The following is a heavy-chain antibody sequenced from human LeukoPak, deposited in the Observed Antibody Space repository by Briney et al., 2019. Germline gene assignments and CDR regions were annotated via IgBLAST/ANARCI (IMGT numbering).Heavy chain of an antibody. J-gene: IGHJ4*02. V-gene: IGHV3-7*01. CDR1: GFTFSSYG. Sequence: GGSLRLSCAASGFTFSSYGMSWVRQAPGKGLEWVANIKQDGSEKYYVDSVKGRFTISRDNAKNSLYLQMNSLRAEDTAVYYCAREGGTYSSSNFDYWGQGTLVTVSS. D-gene: IGHD6-13*01. CDR2: IKQDGSEK. CDR3: AREGGTYSSSNFDY.